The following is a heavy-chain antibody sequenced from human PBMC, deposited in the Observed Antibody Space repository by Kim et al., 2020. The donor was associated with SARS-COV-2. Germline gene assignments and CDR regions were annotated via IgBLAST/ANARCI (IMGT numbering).Heavy chain of an antibody. V-gene: IGHV4-34*01. CDR2: INHSGST. CDR3: ARGRIPSKSPDY. D-gene: IGHD2-15*01. CDR1: GGSFSGYY. Sequence: SETLSLTCAVYGGSFSGYYWSWIRQPPGKGLEWIGEINHSGSTNYNPSLKSRVTISVDTSKNQFSLKLSSVTAADTAVYYCARGRIPSKSPDYWGQGTLVTLSS. J-gene: IGHJ4*02.